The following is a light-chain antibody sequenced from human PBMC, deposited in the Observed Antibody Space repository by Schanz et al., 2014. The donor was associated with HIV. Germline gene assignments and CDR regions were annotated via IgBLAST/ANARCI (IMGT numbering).Light chain of an antibody. Sequence: QSVLTQPPSVSGAPGQRITISCTGSSSNIGAGYDVHWYQQVPGTAPKLLIYENNHRPSGVPDRISGSRSATSASLAITGLQAEDEADYYCSSYTSSSTLNVVFGGGTKLTVL. CDR3: SSYTSSSTLNVV. CDR1: SSNIGAGYD. CDR2: ENN. V-gene: IGLV1-40*01. J-gene: IGLJ2*01.